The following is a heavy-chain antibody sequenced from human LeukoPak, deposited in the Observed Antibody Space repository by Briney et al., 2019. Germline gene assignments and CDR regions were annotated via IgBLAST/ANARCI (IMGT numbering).Heavy chain of an antibody. CDR3: ARDGYGSGSYGWFDP. CDR2: IYSGST. Sequence: SETLSLTCSVSGASITSSYWSWIRQTPGKGLEWIGNIYSGSTNYNPSFESRVTVSLDTSKNQFSLRLTSVTAADTALYYCARDGYGSGSYGWFDPWGQGTLVTVSS. CDR1: GASITSSY. D-gene: IGHD3-10*01. V-gene: IGHV4-59*01. J-gene: IGHJ5*02.